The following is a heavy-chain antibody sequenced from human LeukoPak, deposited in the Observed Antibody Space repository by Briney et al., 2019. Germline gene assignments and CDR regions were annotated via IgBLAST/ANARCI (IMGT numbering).Heavy chain of an antibody. Sequence: GGSLRLSCAASGFTVSSNYMSWVRQAPGKGLEWVSVIYSGGSTYYADSVEGRFTISRDNSKNTLYLQMNSLRAEDTAVYYCAREPGGAPHSSAWGQGTLVTVSS. CDR1: GFTVSSNY. CDR3: AREPGGAPHSSA. V-gene: IGHV3-66*01. D-gene: IGHD3-22*01. J-gene: IGHJ5*02. CDR2: IYSGGST.